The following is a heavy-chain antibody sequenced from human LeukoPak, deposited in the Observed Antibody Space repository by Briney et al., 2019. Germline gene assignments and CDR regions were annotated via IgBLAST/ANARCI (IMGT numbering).Heavy chain of an antibody. CDR2: IYTSGST. CDR1: GGSISSGSYY. CDR3: ARDMYYYGSGSEPSGWFDP. V-gene: IGHV4-61*02. D-gene: IGHD3-10*01. Sequence: SETLSLTCTVSGGSISSGSYYWSWIRQPAGKGLEWIGRIYTSGSTNYNPSLKSRVTISVDTSKNQFSLKLSSVTAADTAVYYCARDMYYYGSGSEPSGWFDPWGQGTLVTVSS. J-gene: IGHJ5*02.